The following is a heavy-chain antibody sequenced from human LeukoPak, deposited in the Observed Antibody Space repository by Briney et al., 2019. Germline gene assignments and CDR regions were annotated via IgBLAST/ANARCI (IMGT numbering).Heavy chain of an antibody. CDR3: AKSDSWIVGADRAPFDY. D-gene: IGHD1-26*01. Sequence: SGGSLRISCAASGFTFSSYAMGWVRQAPEKGLEWVSVISGSGGHTYYADSVKGRFTISRDNSKNTLYLQMNSLRAEDTAIYYCAKSDSWIVGADRAPFDYWGQGTLVTVSS. CDR2: ISGSGGHT. J-gene: IGHJ4*02. CDR1: GFTFSSYA. V-gene: IGHV3-23*01.